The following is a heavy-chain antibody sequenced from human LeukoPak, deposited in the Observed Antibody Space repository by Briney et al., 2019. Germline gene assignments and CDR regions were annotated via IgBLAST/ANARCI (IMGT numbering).Heavy chain of an antibody. CDR3: ARDFYCSGGSCYLYNWFDP. Sequence: SETLSLTCTVSGGSISSSSYYWGWIRQPPGKGLEWIGSIYYSGSTYYNPSLKSRVTISVDTSKNQFSLKLSSVTAADTAVYYCARDFYCSGGSCYLYNWFDPWGQGTLVTVSS. J-gene: IGHJ5*02. CDR2: IYYSGST. CDR1: GGSISSSSYY. D-gene: IGHD2-15*01. V-gene: IGHV4-39*02.